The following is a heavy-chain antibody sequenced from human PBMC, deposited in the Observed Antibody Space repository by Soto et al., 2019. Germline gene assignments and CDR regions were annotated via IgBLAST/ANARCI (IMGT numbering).Heavy chain of an antibody. CDR2: IIPIFGTA. V-gene: IGHV1-69*01. J-gene: IGHJ3*02. CDR1: GGTFSSYA. CDR3: ERGSRYSYDSTLEGTFDI. Sequence: QVQLVQSGAEVKKPGSSVKVSCKASGGTFSSYAISWVRQAPGQGLEWMGGIIPIFGTANYAQKFQGRVTITANASTSKDYMELSSLRSEDTAVSYCERGSRYSYDSTLEGTFDIWGQGTMVTVSS. D-gene: IGHD3-22*01.